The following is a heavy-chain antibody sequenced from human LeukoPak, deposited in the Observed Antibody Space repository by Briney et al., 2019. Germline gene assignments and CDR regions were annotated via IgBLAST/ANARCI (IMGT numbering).Heavy chain of an antibody. D-gene: IGHD3-22*01. V-gene: IGHV1-2*02. CDR1: GYTFTGYF. J-gene: IGHJ4*02. CDR2: INPNSGDA. Sequence: GASVKVSCKASGYTFTGYFMHWVRQAPGQGLEWMGWINPNSGDANYAQKFQGRVTMTRDTSISTAYMELSRLRSDDTAMYYCARMAGDSSGYNPIDYWGQGTLVTVSS. CDR3: ARMAGDSSGYNPIDY.